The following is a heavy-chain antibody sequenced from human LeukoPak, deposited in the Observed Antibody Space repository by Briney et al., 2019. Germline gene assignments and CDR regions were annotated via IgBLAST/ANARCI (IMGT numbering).Heavy chain of an antibody. J-gene: IGHJ1*01. CDR2: IYNSGHA. CDR1: GGSISNYY. CDR3: ARAAVTTSRYFQH. D-gene: IGHD4-17*01. Sequence: SETLSLTCTVSGGSISNYYWSWIREPPGKRLKWIGYIYNSGHANYNPSLKSRVTISEDTSKNQLSLKLSSVTAADTAVYCCARAAVTTSRYFQHWGQGTLVTVSS. V-gene: IGHV4-59*01.